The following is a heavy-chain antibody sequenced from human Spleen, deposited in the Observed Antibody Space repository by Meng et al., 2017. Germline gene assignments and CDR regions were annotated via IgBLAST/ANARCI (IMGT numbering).Heavy chain of an antibody. CDR3: ARLWTVTSYSADWFDP. CDR2: ISHSGST. Sequence: QVLVKPWGAGMLKPLEPLFLPCEVYGGSFSGYSWSWIGQPPGKGLEWIGEISHSGSTNYSPSLKNRVTISLDTSKNQFSLKLRSVTAADTAVYYCARLWTVTSYSADWFDPWGQGTLVTVSS. D-gene: IGHD4-17*01. CDR1: GGSFSGYS. J-gene: IGHJ5*02. V-gene: IGHV4-34*01.